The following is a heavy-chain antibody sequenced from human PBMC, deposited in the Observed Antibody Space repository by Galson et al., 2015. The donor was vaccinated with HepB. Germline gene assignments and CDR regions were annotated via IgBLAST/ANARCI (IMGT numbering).Heavy chain of an antibody. D-gene: IGHD3-3*01. CDR3: AAVSRYDFWSGHLVVGDMDV. CDR1: GFTFTSSA. V-gene: IGHV1-58*02. CDR2: IVVGSGNT. Sequence: SVKVSCKASGFTFTSSAMQWVRQARGQRLEWIGWIVVGSGNTNYAQKFQERVTITRDMSTSTAYMELSSLRSEDTAVYYCAAVSRYDFWSGHLVVGDMDVWGQGTTVTVSS. J-gene: IGHJ6*02.